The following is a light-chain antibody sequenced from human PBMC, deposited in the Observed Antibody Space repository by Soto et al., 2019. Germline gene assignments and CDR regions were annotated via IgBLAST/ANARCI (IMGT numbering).Light chain of an antibody. CDR1: SSNMRTNT. Sequence: QSALTQPPSASGTPGQTVSISCSGTSSNMRTNTVNWYQHLPGTAPKLIIYSNDQRPSGVPDRFSASKSGTSASLAINGLQSADEAVYYCAAWDDSLAWVFGGGTKLTVL. CDR2: SND. V-gene: IGLV1-44*01. J-gene: IGLJ3*02. CDR3: AAWDDSLAWV.